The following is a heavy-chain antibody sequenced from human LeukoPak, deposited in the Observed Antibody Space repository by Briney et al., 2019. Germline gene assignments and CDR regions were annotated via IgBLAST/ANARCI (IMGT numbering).Heavy chain of an antibody. V-gene: IGHV3-23*01. D-gene: IGHD3-22*01. CDR1: GITLSNYG. Sequence: GGSLRLSCAVSGITLSNYGMTWVRQAPGKGLEWVAGISDSGGSTNYADSVKGRFTIPRDNPKNTLYLQMNSLRAEDTAVYFCAKRGVVIRVILVGFHKEAYYFDSWGQGALVTVSS. J-gene: IGHJ4*02. CDR3: AKRGVVIRVILVGFHKEAYYFDS. CDR2: ISDSGGST.